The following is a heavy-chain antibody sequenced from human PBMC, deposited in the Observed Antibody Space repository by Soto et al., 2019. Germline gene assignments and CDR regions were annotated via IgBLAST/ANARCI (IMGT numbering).Heavy chain of an antibody. Sequence: QVQLVQSGAEVKKPGSSVKVSCKASGGTFSSYAISWVRQAPGQGLEWMGGIIPIFGTANYAQKFQGRVTITADESTSTAYMELSSLRSEDTAVHYCASRPRVYDYGANRGGAFDIWGQGTMVTVSS. V-gene: IGHV1-69*01. CDR1: GGTFSSYA. J-gene: IGHJ3*02. D-gene: IGHD4-17*01. CDR2: IIPIFGTA. CDR3: ASRPRVYDYGANRGGAFDI.